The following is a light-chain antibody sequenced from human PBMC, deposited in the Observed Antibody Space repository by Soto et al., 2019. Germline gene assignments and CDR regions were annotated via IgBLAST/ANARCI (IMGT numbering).Light chain of an antibody. V-gene: IGLV1-47*02. Sequence: QSVLTQPPSASGTPGQRVTISCSGSHSNSGSNYVYWYQQLPGTAPKLLIYSNDQRPSGVPDRFAGSKSGATASLAISGLRCDDGVDYCCVSWDNRLRGRVFGGGTHLTVL. CDR2: SND. J-gene: IGLJ3*02. CDR3: VSWDNRLRGRV. CDR1: HSNSGSNY.